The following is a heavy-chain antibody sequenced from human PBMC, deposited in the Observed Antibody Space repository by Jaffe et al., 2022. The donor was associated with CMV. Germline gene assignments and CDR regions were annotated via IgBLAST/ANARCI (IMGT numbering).Heavy chain of an antibody. CDR3: ARKHSAQGEYYYYYMDV. V-gene: IGHV1-18*04. Sequence: QVQLVQSGAEVKKPGASVKVSCKASGYTFTSYGISWVRQAPGQGLEWMGWISAYNGNTNYAQKLQGRVTMTTDTSTSTAYMELRSLRSDDTAVYYCARKHSAQGEYYYYYMDVWGKGTTVTVSS. J-gene: IGHJ6*03. D-gene: IGHD3-16*01. CDR1: GYTFTSYG. CDR2: ISAYNGNT.